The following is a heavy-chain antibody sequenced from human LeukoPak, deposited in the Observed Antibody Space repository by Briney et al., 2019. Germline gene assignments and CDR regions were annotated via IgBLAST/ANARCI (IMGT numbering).Heavy chain of an antibody. CDR1: GFTFSSYS. CDR3: ARERITIFGVVTEPLDGMDV. J-gene: IGHJ6*02. Sequence: GGSLRLSCAASGFTFSSYSMNWVRQAPGKGLEWVSSISSSSSYIYYADSVEGRFTISRDNAKNSLYLQMNSLRAEDTAVYYCARERITIFGVVTEPLDGMDVWGQGTTVTVSS. V-gene: IGHV3-21*01. D-gene: IGHD3-3*01. CDR2: ISSSSSYI.